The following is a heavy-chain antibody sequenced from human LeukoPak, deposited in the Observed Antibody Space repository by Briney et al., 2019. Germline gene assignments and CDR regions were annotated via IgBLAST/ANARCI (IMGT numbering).Heavy chain of an antibody. D-gene: IGHD3-22*01. CDR3: ARETYYYDSSGYSNFDY. V-gene: IGHV3-30*04. J-gene: IGHJ4*02. CDR2: ISYDGSNK. Sequence: GGSLRLSCAASGFTFSSYAMHWVRQAPGKGLEWVAVISYDGSNKYYADSVKGRFTISRDNSKNTLYLQMNSLRAEDTAVYYCARETYYYDSSGYSNFDYWGQGTLVTVSS. CDR1: GFTFSSYA.